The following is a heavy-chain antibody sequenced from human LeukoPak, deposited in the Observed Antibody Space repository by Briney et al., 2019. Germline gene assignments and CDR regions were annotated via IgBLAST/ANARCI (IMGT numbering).Heavy chain of an antibody. CDR3: TRDRGAYNLYDY. J-gene: IGHJ4*02. D-gene: IGHD1-1*01. CDR1: GFTFSSYS. V-gene: IGHV3-49*04. Sequence: GGSLRLSCAASGFTFSSYSMNWVRQAPGKGLEWVGFIRSKAYGETADYAASMKGRFTISRDDSKAIAYLQMNSLKTEDTAVYHCTRDRGAYNLYDYWGQGTLVTVSS. CDR2: IRSKAYGETA.